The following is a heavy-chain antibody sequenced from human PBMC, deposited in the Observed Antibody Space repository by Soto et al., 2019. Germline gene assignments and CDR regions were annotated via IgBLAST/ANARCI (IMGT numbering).Heavy chain of an antibody. CDR2: IIPILGIA. CDR1: GGTFSSYT. D-gene: IGHD1-26*01. J-gene: IGHJ4*02. Sequence: QVQLVQSGAEVKKPGSSVKVSCKASGGTFSSYTISWVRQAPGQGLEWMGRIIPILGIANYAQKFQGRGTITADKSTSTAYMELSSLRSEDTAVYYCARVPSGSDRDFDYWGQGTLVTVSS. V-gene: IGHV1-69*02. CDR3: ARVPSGSDRDFDY.